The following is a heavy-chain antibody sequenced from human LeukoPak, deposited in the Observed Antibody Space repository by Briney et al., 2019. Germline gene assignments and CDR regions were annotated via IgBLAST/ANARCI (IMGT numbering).Heavy chain of an antibody. D-gene: IGHD4-17*01. CDR1: GFTFSSNW. CDR2: IKPDGSAE. V-gene: IGHV3-7*01. J-gene: IGHJ4*02. CDR3: ARRKYGDYLFDY. Sequence: PGGSLRLSCATSGFTFSSNWMSWVRHAPGRGLEWVANIKPDGSAEYYAASVKGRFTVSRDNAKNSLYLQMNSLRAEDTAVYYCARRKYGDYLFDYWGQGTLVTVSS.